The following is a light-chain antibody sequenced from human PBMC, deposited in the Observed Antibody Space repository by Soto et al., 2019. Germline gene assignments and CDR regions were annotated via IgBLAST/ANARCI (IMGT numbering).Light chain of an antibody. V-gene: IGLV1-47*01. CDR1: SSNIGSHY. CDR3: AAWDDTLSGYV. CDR2: RNN. J-gene: IGLJ1*01. Sequence: QAVVTQPPSASGTPGQRVTISCSGSSSNIGSHYVYWYQQLPGTAPKLLIYRNNQQPSGVPDRFSGAKSGTSGSRAISGLRSEDEADYYCAAWDDTLSGYVFGTGTQLTVL.